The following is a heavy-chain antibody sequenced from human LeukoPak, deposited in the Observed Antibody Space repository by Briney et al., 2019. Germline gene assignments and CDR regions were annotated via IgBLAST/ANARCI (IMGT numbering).Heavy chain of an antibody. J-gene: IGHJ4*02. CDR2: IYPGDSDT. CDR3: ARRTYSRSSFDY. CDR1: GYSFTSHW. Sequence: GESLKISCTASGYSFTSHWIAWVRQMPGKGLEWMGIIYPGDSDTRYSPSFQGQVTISADKSIATAYLQWSSLKASDTAMYYCARRTYSRSSFDYWGQGTLVTVSS. D-gene: IGHD6-6*01. V-gene: IGHV5-51*01.